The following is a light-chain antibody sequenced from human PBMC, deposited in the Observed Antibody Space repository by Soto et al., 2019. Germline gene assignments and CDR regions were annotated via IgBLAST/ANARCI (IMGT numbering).Light chain of an antibody. Sequence: QSVLTQPPSVSGSPGKSITISCIGTSSDVGSSDLVSRYQQHPDTAPKLLIYAAIKRPSGGSTRFSGSKSGNTASLTISGPQAEDAADDYCCLYASTSHYVFGTGTKITAL. CDR3: CLYASTSHYV. CDR1: SSDVGSSDL. J-gene: IGLJ1*01. V-gene: IGLV2-23*01. CDR2: AAI.